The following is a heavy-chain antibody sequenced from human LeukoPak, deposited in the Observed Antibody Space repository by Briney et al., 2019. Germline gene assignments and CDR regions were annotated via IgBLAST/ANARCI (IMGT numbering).Heavy chain of an antibody. CDR1: GGSMSSSSYY. CDR3: ARIVYYDILTGYYED. CDR2: IYYSGST. D-gene: IGHD3-9*01. Sequence: SETLSLTCIVSGGSMSSSSYYWGWIRQPPGKGLEWIGSIYYSGSTYYNPSLKSRVTISVDTSKNQFSLKLSSVTAADTAVYYCARIVYYDILTGYYEDWGQGTLVTVSS. V-gene: IGHV4-39*01. J-gene: IGHJ4*02.